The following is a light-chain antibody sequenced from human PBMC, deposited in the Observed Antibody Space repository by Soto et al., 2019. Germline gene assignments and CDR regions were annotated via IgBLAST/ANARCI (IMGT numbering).Light chain of an antibody. J-gene: IGLJ2*01. CDR3: SSYTSSSTVV. V-gene: IGLV2-14*01. CDR1: SSDVGGYNY. Sequence: QSALTQPASVSGSPGQSITISCTGTSSDVGGYNYVSWYQQHPGIAPKLMISEVSNRPSGVSNRFSGSKSGNTASLTISGLQAEDEADYYCSSYTSSSTVVFGGGTQLTVL. CDR2: EVS.